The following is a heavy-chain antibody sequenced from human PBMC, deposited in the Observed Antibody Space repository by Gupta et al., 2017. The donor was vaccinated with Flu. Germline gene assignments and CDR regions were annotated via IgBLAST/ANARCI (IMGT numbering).Heavy chain of an antibody. V-gene: IGHV3-23*01. J-gene: IGHJ5*02. D-gene: IGHD6-19*01. CDR2: INAGGSRT. CDR3: AKEDTAVAGNDNWFQP. CDR1: GFTFDKFA. Sequence: EEQLLESGGGSVQPGGSLRLSCVGSGFTFDKFAMSWVRQSPGKGLEWVSGINAGGSRTFYADSVKGRFTISRDNPRNALFLQMNSLRVEDTATYSCAKEDTAVAGNDNWFQPWGQGTLVTVSS.